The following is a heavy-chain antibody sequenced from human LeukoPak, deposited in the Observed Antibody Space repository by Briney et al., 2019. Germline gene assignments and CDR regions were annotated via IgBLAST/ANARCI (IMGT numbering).Heavy chain of an antibody. D-gene: IGHD5-24*01. CDR3: ARVGNTGWLQLEYYFDY. CDR1: GGSISSYY. CDR2: IYYSGST. J-gene: IGHJ4*02. V-gene: IGHV4-59*01. Sequence: PSETLSLTCTVSGGSISSYYWSWIRQPPGKGLEWIGYIYYSGSTNYNPSLKSRVTISVDTSKNQFSLKLSSVTAADTAVYYCARVGNTGWLQLEYYFDYWGQGTLVTVSS.